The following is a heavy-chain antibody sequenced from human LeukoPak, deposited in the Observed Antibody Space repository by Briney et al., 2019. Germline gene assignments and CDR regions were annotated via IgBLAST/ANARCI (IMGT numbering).Heavy chain of an antibody. J-gene: IGHJ4*02. CDR2: ISGSGGST. CDR3: TRLSPDGYNPFDFDY. V-gene: IGHV3-23*01. Sequence: PGGSLRLSCAASGFTFSSYAMSWVRQAPGKGLEWVSAISGSGGSTYYADSVKGRFTISRDNSKNTLYLQMNSLKTEDTAVYYCTRLSPDGYNPFDFDYWGQGTLVTVSS. CDR1: GFTFSSYA. D-gene: IGHD5-24*01.